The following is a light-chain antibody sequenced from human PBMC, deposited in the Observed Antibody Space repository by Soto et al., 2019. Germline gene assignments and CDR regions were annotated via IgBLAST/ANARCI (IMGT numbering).Light chain of an antibody. V-gene: IGKV3-11*01. Sequence: DIVLTQSPGTLSLSPGERATLSCRASQSVSSNHLAWYQQKPGQAPRLLIYDASNRATGIPARFSGSGSGTDFTLTISRLEPEDFAVYYCQQRSNWPPTFGQGTRLEI. CDR2: DAS. CDR1: QSVSSN. CDR3: QQRSNWPPT. J-gene: IGKJ5*01.